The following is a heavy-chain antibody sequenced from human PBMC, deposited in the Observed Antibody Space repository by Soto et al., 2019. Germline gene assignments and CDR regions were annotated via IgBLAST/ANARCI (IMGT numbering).Heavy chain of an antibody. V-gene: IGHV4-34*01. D-gene: IGHD3-10*01. J-gene: IGHJ4*02. CDR3: ARGVVRRVIIQYTSFFDY. CDR1: GESFNGYY. Sequence: QVQLQQWGAGLLKPSETLSLSCAVYGESFNGYYWSWIRQPPGRGLEWIGEINNGGSTNYNPSLKSRVTMSVDTSKNQVSLKLSSVTAADTAVYFCARGVVRRVIIQYTSFFDYWGQGTLVSASS. CDR2: INNGGST.